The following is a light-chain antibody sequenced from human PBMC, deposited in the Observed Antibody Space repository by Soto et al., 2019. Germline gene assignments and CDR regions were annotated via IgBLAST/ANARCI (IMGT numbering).Light chain of an antibody. CDR3: QKDNSAPYT. Sequence: DIQMTQSPSSLSASVGDRVTITCRASQGISNYLAWYQQKPGKVPKLLIYAASTLQSGVPSRFSGSGSGAAFTLTISSLQPADVATYYCQKDNSAPYTFGQGTKLEIK. CDR1: QGISNY. V-gene: IGKV1-27*01. J-gene: IGKJ2*01. CDR2: AAS.